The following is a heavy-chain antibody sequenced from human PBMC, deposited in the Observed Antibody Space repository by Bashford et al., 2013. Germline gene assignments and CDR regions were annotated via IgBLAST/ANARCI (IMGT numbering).Heavy chain of an antibody. CDR3: ARAYCGSNSCYYYYYGMDV. D-gene: IGHD2-2*01. CDR2: VGSGSTTI. V-gene: IGHV3-48*02. Sequence: VRQAPGKGLEWISYVGSGSTTIYYADSVKGRFTISRDNAKNSLYLQMNSLRDEDTAVYYCARAYCGSNSCYYYYYGMDVWGQGTTVTVSS. J-gene: IGHJ6*02.